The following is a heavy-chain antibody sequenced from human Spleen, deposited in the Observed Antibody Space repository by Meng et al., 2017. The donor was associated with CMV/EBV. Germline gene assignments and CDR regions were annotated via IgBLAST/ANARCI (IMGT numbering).Heavy chain of an antibody. Sequence: GGSLRLSCKGSGYDFTSYWIGWVRQMPGKGLELMGIIYPRDSDTKYSPSFQGQVTISADKSISSAYLQWNSLKASDTAIYYCARHTSPYYGMDVWGQGTTVTVSS. CDR3: ARHTSPYYGMDV. V-gene: IGHV5-51*01. CDR2: IYPRDSDT. J-gene: IGHJ6*02. CDR1: GYDFTSYW.